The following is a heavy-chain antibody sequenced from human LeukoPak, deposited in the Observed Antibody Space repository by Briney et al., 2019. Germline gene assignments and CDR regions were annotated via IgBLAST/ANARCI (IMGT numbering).Heavy chain of an antibody. CDR3: AKDLSEIYCSSTSCYLLDY. V-gene: IGHV3-23*01. CDR1: GFTFSSYA. Sequence: GGSLRLSCAASGFTFSSYAMSWARQAPGKGLEWVSAISGSGGSTYYADSVKGRFTISRDNSKNTLYLQMNSLRAEDTAIYYCAKDLSEIYCSSTSCYLLDYWGKGTLVTVSS. CDR2: ISGSGGST. J-gene: IGHJ4*02. D-gene: IGHD2-2*01.